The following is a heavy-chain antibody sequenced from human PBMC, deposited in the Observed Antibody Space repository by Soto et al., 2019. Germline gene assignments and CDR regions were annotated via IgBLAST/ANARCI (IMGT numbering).Heavy chain of an antibody. V-gene: IGHV4-4*02. CDR3: ARAGNYDVLSGRMYYFDS. CDR1: GGSISSSNW. J-gene: IGHJ4*02. D-gene: IGHD3-3*01. CDR2: VDTSGIT. Sequence: PSETLSLTCAVSGGSISSSNWWSWIRQAPRRGLEWIGEVDTSGITNYNPSLESRVTFSIDTSNSQFSLRLSSVTAADTAVYFCARAGNYDVLSGRMYYFDSWGQGTPVTVSS.